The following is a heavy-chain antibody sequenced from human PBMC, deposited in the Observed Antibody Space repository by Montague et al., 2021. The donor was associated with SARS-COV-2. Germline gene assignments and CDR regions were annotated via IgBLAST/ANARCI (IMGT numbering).Heavy chain of an antibody. CDR2: IYTSGST. CDR1: GGSISSGSYY. CDR3: ARDGGIGDSGSNTWSYYYYGMDV. V-gene: IGHV4-61*02. D-gene: IGHD3-22*01. J-gene: IGHJ6*02. Sequence: TRSLTCTVSGGSISSGSYYWIWIRQPAGKGLEWIGRIYTSGSTNYNPSLKSRVTISVDTSKNQFSLKLSSVTAADTAVYYCARDGGIGDSGSNTWSYYYYGMDVWGQGTTVTVSS.